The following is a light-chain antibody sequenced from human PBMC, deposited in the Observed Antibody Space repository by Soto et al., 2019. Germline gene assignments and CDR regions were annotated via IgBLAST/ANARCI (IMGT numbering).Light chain of an antibody. V-gene: IGLV1-47*02. Sequence: QSVLTQPPSASGTPGQRVTMSCSGSSSNIGSNSVYWYQQLPGTAPKLLIYNNNHRPAGFPDRFSGSKSGTSGSLAISGLRSEDEADYFCAAWDGSLRGRFVFGTGTKLTVL. J-gene: IGLJ1*01. CDR2: NNN. CDR1: SSNIGSNS. CDR3: AAWDGSLRGRFV.